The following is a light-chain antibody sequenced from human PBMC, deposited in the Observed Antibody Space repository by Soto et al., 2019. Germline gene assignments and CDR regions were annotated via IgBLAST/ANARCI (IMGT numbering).Light chain of an antibody. Sequence: QSALTQPRSVSGSPGQSVTISCTGTSSDVGGYNYVSWYQEQPGKAPKLMIYDVSKRPSGVPDRFSGSKSGNTASLTISGLQAEDEADYYCCPYAGSYSYVFGTGTKLTVL. J-gene: IGLJ1*01. CDR2: DVS. V-gene: IGLV2-11*01. CDR1: SSDVGGYNY. CDR3: CPYAGSYSYV.